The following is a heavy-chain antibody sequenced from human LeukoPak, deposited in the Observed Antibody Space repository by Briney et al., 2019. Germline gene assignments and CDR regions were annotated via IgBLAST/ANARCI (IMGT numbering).Heavy chain of an antibody. CDR1: GFTFSSYD. Sequence: TGGSLRLSCAASGFTFSSYDMHWVRQAPGRGLEWVAVISYDGSNEYCADSVKGRFTISRDNSKNTQYLQMNSLRAEDTAVYYCAKEYSSGHFDYWGQGTLVTVSS. V-gene: IGHV3-30*18. CDR2: ISYDGSNE. D-gene: IGHD6-19*01. J-gene: IGHJ4*02. CDR3: AKEYSSGHFDY.